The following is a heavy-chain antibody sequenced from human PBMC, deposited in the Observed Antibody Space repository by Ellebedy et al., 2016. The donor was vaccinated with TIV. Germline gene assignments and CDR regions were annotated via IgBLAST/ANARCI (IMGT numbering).Heavy chain of an antibody. CDR1: GFTFSSYV. J-gene: IGHJ4*02. CDR3: AKGSRGIPVAGILDY. V-gene: IGHV3-23*01. D-gene: IGHD6-19*01. CDR2: IRGSGISR. Sequence: GESLKISCAVSGFTFSSYVMSWVRQHPGKGLEWVSAIRGSGISRYYADSVKGRFTISRDNSKNTLYLQMNSLRGEDTAVYYCAKGSRGIPVAGILDYWGQGTLVTVSS.